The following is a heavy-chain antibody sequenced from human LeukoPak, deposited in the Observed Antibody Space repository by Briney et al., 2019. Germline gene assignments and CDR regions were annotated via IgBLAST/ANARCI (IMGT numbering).Heavy chain of an antibody. CDR3: AKVLYDSSGYYLRRIFDY. V-gene: IGHV3-23*01. CDR1: GFTFSSYA. J-gene: IGHJ4*02. D-gene: IGHD3-22*01. Sequence: PGGSLRLSCAASGFTFSSYAMSWVRQAPGKGLEWVSAISGSGGSTYYADSVKGRFTISRDNSKNTLYLQMNSLRAEDTAVYYCAKVLYDSSGYYLRRIFDYWGQGTLVTVSS. CDR2: ISGSGGST.